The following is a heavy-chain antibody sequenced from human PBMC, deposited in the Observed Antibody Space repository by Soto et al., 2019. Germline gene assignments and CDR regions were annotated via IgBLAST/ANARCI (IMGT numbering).Heavy chain of an antibody. D-gene: IGHD1-1*01. Sequence: EVQLVESGGGLVKPGGSLRLSCAAYGFTFSSYSMNWVRQSPGKGLEWVSSISSSSSYIYYADSVKGRFTISRDNAKNSLCLQMNSLRAEDTAVYYCARDSGWNRYYFDYWGQGTLVTVSS. CDR1: GFTFSSYS. V-gene: IGHV3-21*01. CDR2: ISSSSSYI. CDR3: ARDSGWNRYYFDY. J-gene: IGHJ4*02.